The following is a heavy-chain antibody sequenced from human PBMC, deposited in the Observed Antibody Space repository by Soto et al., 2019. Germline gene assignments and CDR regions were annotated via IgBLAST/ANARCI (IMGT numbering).Heavy chain of an antibody. CDR2: ITGSGGTT. Sequence: GGSLRLSCAASGFIFSSYAMSWVRQAPGKGLEWVSSITGSGGTTYYADSVQGRFTISRDNSKNTLYLQMNTLRAEDTAVYYCAKTYSIIIVRHFDYWGLGTLVTVSS. J-gene: IGHJ4*02. D-gene: IGHD3-22*01. CDR3: AKTYSIIIVRHFDY. V-gene: IGHV3-23*01. CDR1: GFIFSSYA.